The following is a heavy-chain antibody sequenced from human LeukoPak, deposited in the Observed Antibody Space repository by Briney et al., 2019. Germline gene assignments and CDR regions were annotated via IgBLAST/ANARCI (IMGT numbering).Heavy chain of an antibody. V-gene: IGHV3-74*01. J-gene: IGHJ6*02. CDR1: GFTLSSYW. CDR2: INSDGSST. Sequence: GVLRLSCAASGFTLSSYWMHWVRQAPGKGLVWVSRINSDGSSTSYADSVKGRFTISRDNAKNTLYLQMNSLRAEDTAVYYCARDRGRLRFLEFRRYDYYYYYGMDVWGQGTTVTVSS. CDR3: ARDRGRLRFLEFRRYDYYYYYGMDV. D-gene: IGHD3-3*01.